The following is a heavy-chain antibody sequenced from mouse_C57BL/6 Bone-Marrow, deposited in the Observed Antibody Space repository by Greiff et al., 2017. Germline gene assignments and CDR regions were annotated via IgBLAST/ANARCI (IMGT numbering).Heavy chain of an antibody. CDR2: IDPSDSYT. D-gene: IGHD1-1*01. J-gene: IGHJ1*03. V-gene: IGHV1-59*01. CDR1: GYTFTSYW. CDR3: ARSPITTVVVSYWYFDV. Sequence: QVQLQQPGAELVRPGTSVKLSCKASGYTFTSYWMHWVKQRPGQGLEWIGVIDPSDSYTNYNQKFKGKATLTVDTSSSTAYMQLSSLTSEDSAVYYCARSPITTVVVSYWYFDVWGTGTTVTVSS.